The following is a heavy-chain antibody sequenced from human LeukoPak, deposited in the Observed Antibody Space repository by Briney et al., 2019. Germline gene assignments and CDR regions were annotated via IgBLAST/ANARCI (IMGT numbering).Heavy chain of an antibody. V-gene: IGHV3-74*01. CDR2: INSDGSTT. Sequence: GGSLRLSCAASGFTFTTHWMHWVRQAPGKGLVWVSRINSDGSTTNYADSVKGRFTISRDNAKNTLYLEMNSLRAEDTAVYYCAKGEGIAAAFDPWGQGTLVTVSS. CDR3: AKGEGIAAAFDP. CDR1: GFTFTTHW. J-gene: IGHJ5*02. D-gene: IGHD6-13*01.